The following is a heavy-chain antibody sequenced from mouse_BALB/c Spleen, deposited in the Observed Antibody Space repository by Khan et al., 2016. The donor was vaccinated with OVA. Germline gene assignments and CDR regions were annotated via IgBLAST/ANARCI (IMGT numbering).Heavy chain of an antibody. V-gene: IGHV3-2*02. Sequence: EVQLQESGPGLVKPSQSLSLTCTVTGYSITSDYAWNWIRQFPGNKLEWMGYISYSGNTKYNPSLKSRISINRDTSKNQFFLKLNSVTTEDTATYYCARIYGGDFDYWGQGTTLTVSS. D-gene: IGHD1-1*01. CDR2: ISYSGNT. CDR1: GYSITSDYA. J-gene: IGHJ2*01. CDR3: ARIYGGDFDY.